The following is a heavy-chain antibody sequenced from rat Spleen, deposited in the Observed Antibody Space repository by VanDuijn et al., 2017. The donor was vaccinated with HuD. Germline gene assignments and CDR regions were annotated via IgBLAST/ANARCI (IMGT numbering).Heavy chain of an antibody. CDR2: IWGDGNT. CDR3: ARDAGILRY. V-gene: IGHV2-77*01. CDR1: GFSLTSHG. Sequence: QVQMKETGPGLVQTTQTLSVTRTVSGFSLTSHGVHWVRQAPGKGLEWMGVIWGDGNTNYNSALKSRLSISRNTSKSQVFLEMTSLQTEDTATYYCARDAGILRYWGQGVMVTVSS. J-gene: IGHJ2*01. D-gene: IGHD4-3*01.